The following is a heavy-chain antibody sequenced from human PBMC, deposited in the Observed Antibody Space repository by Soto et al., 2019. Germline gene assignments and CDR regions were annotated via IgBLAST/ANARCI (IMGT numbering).Heavy chain of an antibody. Sequence: QVQLVQSGAEAKKHGSSVKVSCKDSGDTCTCYYMHWVRQAPGQGLDWMGWLNPNRGGTNYEQKFKGWVIMTRDTSIITAYVERSMLRSDETAVYYCARGAYCSGGSCYLDDAFDFWSQGTMVTVSS. CDR3: ARGAYCSGGSCYLDDAFDF. CDR1: GDTCTCYY. V-gene: IGHV1-2*04. D-gene: IGHD2-15*01. J-gene: IGHJ3*01. CDR2: LNPNRGGT.